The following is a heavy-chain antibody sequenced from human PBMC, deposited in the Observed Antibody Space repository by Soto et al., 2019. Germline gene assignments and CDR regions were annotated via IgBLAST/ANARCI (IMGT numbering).Heavy chain of an antibody. CDR3: ARQRGSSDPTPGY. J-gene: IGHJ4*02. D-gene: IGHD2-2*01. V-gene: IGHV5-51*01. CDR2: IYPGDSDT. Sequence: GESLKLSCKGSGYRFTSYWIGWVRQMPGKGLEWMGIIYPGDSDTRYSPSFQGQVTISADKSISTAYLQWSSLKASDTAMYYCARQRGSSDPTPGYWGQGTLVTVSS. CDR1: GYRFTSYW.